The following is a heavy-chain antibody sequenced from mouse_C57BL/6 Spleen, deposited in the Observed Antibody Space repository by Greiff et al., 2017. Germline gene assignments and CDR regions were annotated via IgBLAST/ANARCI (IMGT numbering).Heavy chain of an antibody. CDR2: INPSNGGT. CDR3: AREGNPYCGYGAGFAY. Sequence: VQLQQSGTELVKPGASVKLSCKASGYTFTSYWMHWVKQRPGQGLEWIGNINPSNGGTNYNEKFKSKATLTGDKSSSTAYVQLSSLTSEDSAVYYCAREGNPYCGYGAGFAYWGQGTLVTVSA. V-gene: IGHV1-53*01. J-gene: IGHJ3*01. CDR1: GYTFTSYW. D-gene: IGHD2-9*01.